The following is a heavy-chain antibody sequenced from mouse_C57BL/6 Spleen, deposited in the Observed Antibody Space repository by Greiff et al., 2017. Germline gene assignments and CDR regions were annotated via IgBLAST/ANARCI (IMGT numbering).Heavy chain of an antibody. CDR3: ARIITTVVEYFDV. CDR2: INPNNGGT. Sequence: EVQLQQSGPELVKPGASVKMSCKASGYTFTDYNMHWVKQSHGKSLEWIGNINPNNGGTSYNQKFKGKATLTVNKSSSTAYMELRSLTSEDSAVYYCARIITTVVEYFDVWGTGTTVTVSS. J-gene: IGHJ1*03. V-gene: IGHV1-22*01. D-gene: IGHD1-1*01. CDR1: GYTFTDYN.